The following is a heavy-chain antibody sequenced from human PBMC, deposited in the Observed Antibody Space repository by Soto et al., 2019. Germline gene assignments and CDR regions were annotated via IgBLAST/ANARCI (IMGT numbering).Heavy chain of an antibody. CDR1: GYTFTGYY. CDR3: ARAGCTNGVCYRWFDP. CDR2: INPNSGGT. V-gene: IGHV1-2*04. J-gene: IGHJ5*02. Sequence: SVKVSCKASGYTFTGYYIHWVRQAPGQGLEWMGWINPNSGGTNYAQKFQGWVTMTRDTSISTAYMELSRLRSDDTAVYYCARAGCTNGVCYRWFDPWGQGTLVTVSS. D-gene: IGHD2-8*01.